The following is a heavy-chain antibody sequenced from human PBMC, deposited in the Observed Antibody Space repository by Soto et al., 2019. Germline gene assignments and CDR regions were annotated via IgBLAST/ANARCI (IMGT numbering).Heavy chain of an antibody. Sequence: SVKVSCKASGYTFTGYYMHWVRQAPGQGLEWMGWINPNSGGTNYAQKFQGRVTMTRDTSISTAYMELSRLRSDDTAVYYCARDGYSSGWPQGERAFDIWGQGTMVTVSS. CDR2: INPNSGGT. CDR1: GYTFTGYY. CDR3: ARDGYSSGWPQGERAFDI. J-gene: IGHJ3*02. D-gene: IGHD6-19*01. V-gene: IGHV1-2*02.